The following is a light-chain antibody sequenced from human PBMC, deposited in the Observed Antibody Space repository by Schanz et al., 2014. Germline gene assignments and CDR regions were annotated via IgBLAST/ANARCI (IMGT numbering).Light chain of an antibody. Sequence: QSVLTQPASVSGSPGQSITISCAGTSSDVGGHNYVSWYQQHPGKAPKLIIYDVSVRPSGVPDRFSGSKSGTSASLAVTGLQTEDEAHYYCQSYDTSVSGRIFGGGTKLTVL. CDR3: QSYDTSVSGRI. V-gene: IGLV2-14*03. J-gene: IGLJ2*01. CDR2: DVS. CDR1: SSDVGGHNY.